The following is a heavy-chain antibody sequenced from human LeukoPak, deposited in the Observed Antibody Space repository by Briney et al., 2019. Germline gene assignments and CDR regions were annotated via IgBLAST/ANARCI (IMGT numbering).Heavy chain of an antibody. CDR3: ASTFADGSGSYYKKNWFDP. CDR2: IIPIFGTA. V-gene: IGHV1-69*06. J-gene: IGHJ5*02. Sequence: ASVKVSCKASGGTFSSYAISWVRQAPGQGLEWMGGIIPIFGTANYAQKFQGRVTITADKSTSTAYMELSSLRSEDTAVYYCASTFADGSGSYYKKNWFDPWGQGTLVTVSS. CDR1: GGTFSSYA. D-gene: IGHD3-10*01.